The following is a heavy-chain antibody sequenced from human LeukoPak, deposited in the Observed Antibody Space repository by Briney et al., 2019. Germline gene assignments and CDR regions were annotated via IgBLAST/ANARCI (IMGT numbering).Heavy chain of an antibody. J-gene: IGHJ4*02. D-gene: IGHD3-9*01. CDR3: SGYLDYYFDY. CDR1: GGSISSSSYY. Sequence: SETLSLTCTVSGGSISSSSYYWGWIRQPPGKGLEWIGSIYYSGSTYYNPSLKSRVTISVDTSKNQFSLKLSSVTAADTAVYYCSGYLDYYFDYWGQGTLVTVSP. V-gene: IGHV4-39*07. CDR2: IYYSGST.